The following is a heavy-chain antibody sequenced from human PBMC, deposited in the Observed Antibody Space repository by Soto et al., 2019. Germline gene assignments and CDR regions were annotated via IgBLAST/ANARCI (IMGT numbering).Heavy chain of an antibody. J-gene: IGHJ4*02. CDR2: INPNSGGT. CDR1: GYTFTGYY. V-gene: IGHV1-2*04. CDR3: ARMLSIGGSGSSPFDY. Sequence: ASVKVSCKASGYTFTGYYMHWVRQAPGQGLEWMGWINPNSGGTNYAQKFQGWVTMTRDTSISTAYMELSRLRSDDTAGYYCARMLSIGGSGSSPFDYWGQGTLVTVSS. D-gene: IGHD3-10*01.